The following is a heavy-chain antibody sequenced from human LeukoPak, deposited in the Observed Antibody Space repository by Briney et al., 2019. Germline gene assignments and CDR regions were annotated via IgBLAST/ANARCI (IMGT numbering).Heavy chain of an antibody. J-gene: IGHJ3*02. CDR2: IRSKAYGGTT. CDR1: GFTFGDYA. CDR3: TRDFPYYDSSGLHAFDI. Sequence: GGSLRLSCTASGFTFGDYAMSWVRQAPGKGLEWVGFIRSKAYGGTTEYAASVKGRFTISRGDSKSIAYLQMNSLKTEDTAVYYCTRDFPYYDSSGLHAFDIWGQGTMVTVSS. V-gene: IGHV3-49*04. D-gene: IGHD3-22*01.